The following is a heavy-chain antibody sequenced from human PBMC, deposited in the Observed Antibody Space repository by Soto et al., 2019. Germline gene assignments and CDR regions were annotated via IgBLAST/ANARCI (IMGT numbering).Heavy chain of an antibody. CDR3: ARGIAVAANLLFDY. V-gene: IGHV1-18*01. CDR1: GYTFTSYG. Sequence: GASVKVSCKASGYTFTSYGISWVRQAPGQGLEWMGWISAYNGNTNYAQKLQGRVTMTTDTSTSTAYMELRSLRPDDTAVYYCARGIAVAANLLFDYWGQGTLVTVSS. J-gene: IGHJ4*02. D-gene: IGHD6-19*01. CDR2: ISAYNGNT.